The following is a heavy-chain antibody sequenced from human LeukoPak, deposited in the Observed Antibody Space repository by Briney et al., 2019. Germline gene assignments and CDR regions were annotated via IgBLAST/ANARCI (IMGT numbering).Heavy chain of an antibody. Sequence: GGSLRLSCAASGFTFSSYAMSWVRQAPGKGLEWVSAISGSGGSTYCADSVKGRFTISRDNSKNTLYLQMNSLRAEDTAVYYCAKTPAIAVVHFDYWGQGTLVTVSS. CDR3: AKTPAIAVVHFDY. V-gene: IGHV3-23*01. CDR1: GFTFSSYA. D-gene: IGHD3-22*01. CDR2: ISGSGGST. J-gene: IGHJ4*02.